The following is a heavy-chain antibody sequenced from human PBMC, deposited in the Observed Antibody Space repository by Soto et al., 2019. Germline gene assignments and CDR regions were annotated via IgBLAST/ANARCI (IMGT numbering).Heavy chain of an antibody. V-gene: IGHV4-30-4*02. CDR3: ARHVYYSSGYSRGGMDV. CDR2: IYHSGST. Sequence: SETLSLTCTVSGCSITSDDYYWSWIRQPPGKGLEWIGYIYHSGSTYYNPSLKSRVTISVDTSKNQFSLKLSSVTAADTAVYYCARHVYYSSGYSRGGMDVWGQGTTVTVSS. D-gene: IGHD3-22*01. J-gene: IGHJ6*02. CDR1: GCSITSDDYY.